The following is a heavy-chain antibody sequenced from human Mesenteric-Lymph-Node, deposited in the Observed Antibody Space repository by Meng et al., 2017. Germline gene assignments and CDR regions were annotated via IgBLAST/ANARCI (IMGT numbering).Heavy chain of an antibody. CDR1: GGSFSGYY. CDR2: INHSGST. J-gene: IGHJ5*02. V-gene: IGHV4-34*01. Sequence: VQLRQWGAGLLKPSEPLSLTCAVYGGSFSGYYWSWIRQPPGKGLEWIGEINHSGSTNYNPSLKSRVTISVDTSKNQFSLKLSSVTAADTAVYYCARGFVKYTVTRVGNWFDPWGQGTLVTVSS. D-gene: IGHD4-17*01. CDR3: ARGFVKYTVTRVGNWFDP.